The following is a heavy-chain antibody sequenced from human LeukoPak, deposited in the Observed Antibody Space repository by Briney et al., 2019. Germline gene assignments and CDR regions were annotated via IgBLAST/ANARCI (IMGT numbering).Heavy chain of an antibody. V-gene: IGHV4-39*01. J-gene: IGHJ5*02. CDR2: IYYSGST. CDR3: ARHGESNSWYTWFDP. Sequence: SETLSLTCTVSGDSISSSSYYWGWIRQPPGKGLEWIGSIYYSGSTHYNPSLKSRVTISVDTPKNQFSLNLSSVTAADTAVYYCARHGESNSWYTWFDPWGQGTLVTVSS. D-gene: IGHD6-13*01. CDR1: GDSISSSSYY.